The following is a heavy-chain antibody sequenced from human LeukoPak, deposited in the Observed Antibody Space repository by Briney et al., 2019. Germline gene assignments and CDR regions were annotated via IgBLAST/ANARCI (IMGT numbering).Heavy chain of an antibody. J-gene: IGHJ4*02. CDR1: GFTFSSYS. Sequence: GSLRLSCAASGFTFSSYSMNWVRQAPGKGLEWIGEINHSGSTNYNPSLKSRVTISVDTSKNQFSLKLSSVTAADTAVYYCASEDILTGYYKVFDYWGQGTLVTVSS. V-gene: IGHV4-34*01. D-gene: IGHD3-9*01. CDR2: INHSGST. CDR3: ASEDILTGYYKVFDY.